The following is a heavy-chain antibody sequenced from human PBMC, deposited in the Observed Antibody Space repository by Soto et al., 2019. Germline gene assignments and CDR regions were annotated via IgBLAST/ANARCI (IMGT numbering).Heavy chain of an antibody. J-gene: IGHJ6*02. D-gene: IGHD2-2*02. CDR2: ISGSGGST. CDR1: GFTFSNYA. CDR3: AKEGGCSSTGCYTSYYYYYGMDV. V-gene: IGHV3-23*01. Sequence: GGSLRLSCAASGFTFSNYAMSWVRQAPGKGLEWVSAISGSGGSTYYADSVKGRFTISRDNSKNTLYLQMNSLRAEDTAVYYCAKEGGCSSTGCYTSYYYYYGMDVWRQGTTVTVSS.